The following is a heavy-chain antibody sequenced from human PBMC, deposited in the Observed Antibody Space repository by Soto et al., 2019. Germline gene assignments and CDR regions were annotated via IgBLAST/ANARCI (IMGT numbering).Heavy chain of an antibody. J-gene: IGHJ6*02. Sequence: ASVKVSCKASGYTFTSYDINWVRQATGQGLEWMGWMNPNSGNTGYAQKFQGRVTMTRNTSISTAYMELSSLRSEDTAVYYCARGAVVVVAAWNYYYGMDVWGQGTTVT. CDR1: GYTFTSYD. CDR3: ARGAVVVVAAWNYYYGMDV. D-gene: IGHD2-15*01. V-gene: IGHV1-8*01. CDR2: MNPNSGNT.